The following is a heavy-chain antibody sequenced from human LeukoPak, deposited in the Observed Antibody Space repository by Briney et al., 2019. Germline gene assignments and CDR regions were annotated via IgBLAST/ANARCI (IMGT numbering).Heavy chain of an antibody. CDR3: ARVAGKRGGDCYRRDY. D-gene: IGHD2-21*01. V-gene: IGHV1-8*01. CDR2: MNHNSGNT. Sequence: GASVKVSCKASGYTFTTYDINWVRQATGQGLEWMAWMNHNSGNTGYAQKFQGRGTMTRNTSISTAYMELSSLRSEDTAIYYCARVAGKRGGDCYRRDYWGQGTLVTVAS. CDR1: GYTFTTYD. J-gene: IGHJ4*02.